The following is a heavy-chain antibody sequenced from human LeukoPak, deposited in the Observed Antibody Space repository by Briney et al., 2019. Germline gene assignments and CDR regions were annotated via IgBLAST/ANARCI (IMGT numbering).Heavy chain of an antibody. Sequence: PGGSLRLSCAASGFTFSSYGMHWVRQAPGKGLEWVAVISYDGSNKYYADSVKGRFTISRDNSKNTLYLQMNSLRAEDTAVYYCAKTNDYVWGSYRSPYYFDYWGQGTLVTVSS. CDR2: ISYDGSNK. D-gene: IGHD3-16*02. V-gene: IGHV3-30*18. CDR3: AKTNDYVWGSYRSPYYFDY. CDR1: GFTFSSYG. J-gene: IGHJ4*02.